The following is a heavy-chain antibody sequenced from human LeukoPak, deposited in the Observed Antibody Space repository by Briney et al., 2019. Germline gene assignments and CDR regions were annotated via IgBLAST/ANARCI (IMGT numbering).Heavy chain of an antibody. V-gene: IGHV3-21*04. J-gene: IGHJ4*02. D-gene: IGHD1-26*01. Sequence: GGSLRLSCAASGFTFSSYSMNWVRQAPGKGLEWVSSISSSSSYIYYADSVKGRFTISRDNAKNSLYLQMSSLRAEDTAIYYCAKDSVVRNTGSYYFASWGQGTLVTVSS. CDR3: AKDSVVRNTGSYYFAS. CDR1: GFTFSSYS. CDR2: ISSSSSYI.